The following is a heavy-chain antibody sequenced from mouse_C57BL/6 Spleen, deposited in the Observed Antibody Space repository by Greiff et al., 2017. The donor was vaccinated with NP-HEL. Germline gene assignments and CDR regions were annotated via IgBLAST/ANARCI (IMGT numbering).Heavy chain of an antibody. D-gene: IGHD3-3*01. CDR3: AREGRAFDY. CDR2: IHPNSGST. V-gene: IGHV1-64*01. J-gene: IGHJ2*01. Sequence: QVQLQQPGAELVKPGASVKLSCKASGYTFTSYWMHWVTQRPGQGLEWIGMIHPNSGSTNYNEKFKSKATLTVDKSSSTADMQLSSLTSEDSAVYYCAREGRAFDYWGQGTTLTVSS. CDR1: GYTFTSYW.